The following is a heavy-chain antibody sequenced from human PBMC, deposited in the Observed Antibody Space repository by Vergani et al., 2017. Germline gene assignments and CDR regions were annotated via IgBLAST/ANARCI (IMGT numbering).Heavy chain of an antibody. D-gene: IGHD6-6*01. CDR2: ISWNSNSI. CDR1: GFTSAGYA. CDR3: ARDLGTSSGGGWFDP. Sequence: EVQLLEPGGGLVLPGRSLRLSCVASGFTSAGYAMHWVRQAPGKGLEWDSGISWNSNSIGYADSVKGGFTISRDNAKNSLYLQMNSLRAEDAALYYCARDLGTSSGGGWFDPWGQGTLVTVSS. J-gene: IGHJ5*02. V-gene: IGHV3-9*02.